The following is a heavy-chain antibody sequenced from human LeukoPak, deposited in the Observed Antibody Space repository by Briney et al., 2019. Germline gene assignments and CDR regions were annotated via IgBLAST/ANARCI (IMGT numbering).Heavy chain of an antibody. V-gene: IGHV1-69*13. CDR2: VIPSFVTA. Sequence: SEKVSCKHSRGTFSSYAIIRVRQAPGQGPTWMGGVIPSFVTANYAQKFQGRVTITADESTSPAYMELSSLRSEDTAVYYCASLVAVVSGWYYFDYWGQGTLVTVSS. J-gene: IGHJ4*02. D-gene: IGHD6-19*01. CDR3: ASLVAVVSGWYYFDY. CDR1: RGTFSSYA.